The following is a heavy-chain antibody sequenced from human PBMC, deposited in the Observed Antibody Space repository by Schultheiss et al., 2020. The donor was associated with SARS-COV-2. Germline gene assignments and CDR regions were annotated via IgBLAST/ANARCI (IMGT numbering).Heavy chain of an antibody. V-gene: IGHV4-39*01. D-gene: IGHD2-21*02. J-gene: IGHJ5*01. Sequence: SQTLSLTCSVSGGSISRNSFYWGWIRQPPGRGLEWIGTIYYSGNTYYNPSLKSRVTISVDTSENQFSLRLTSLTAADTAVYFCARSGGDFTFHWFDSWGQGAPVTVSS. CDR1: GGSISRNSFY. CDR3: ARSGGDFTFHWFDS. CDR2: IYYSGNT.